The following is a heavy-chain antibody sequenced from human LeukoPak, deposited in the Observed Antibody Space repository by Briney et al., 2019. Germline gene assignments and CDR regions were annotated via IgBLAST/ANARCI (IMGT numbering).Heavy chain of an antibody. CDR3: ARAQRYDSSGYNFDY. Sequence: SETLSLTCTVSGGSISSSSYYWGWIRQPPGKGLEWIGSIYYSGSTYYNPSLKSRVTISVDTSKNQFSLKLSSVTAADTAVYYCARAQRYDSSGYNFDYWGQGTLVTVSS. V-gene: IGHV4-39*07. D-gene: IGHD3-22*01. CDR2: IYYSGST. J-gene: IGHJ4*02. CDR1: GGSISSSSYY.